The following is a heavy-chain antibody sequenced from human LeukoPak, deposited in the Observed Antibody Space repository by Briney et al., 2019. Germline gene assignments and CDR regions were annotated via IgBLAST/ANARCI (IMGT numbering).Heavy chain of an antibody. Sequence: SETLSLTCSVSGGSIRSYYWNWIRQPPGKGLEYIGYIYYSGSTNYNPSLKSRVTISVDTSKNQFSLKLTSVTAADTAVYYCARGGRGDRTGPFDFWGQGTLVTVS. CDR1: GGSIRSYY. V-gene: IGHV4-59*01. D-gene: IGHD3-10*01. CDR2: IYYSGST. J-gene: IGHJ4*02. CDR3: ARGGRGDRTGPFDF.